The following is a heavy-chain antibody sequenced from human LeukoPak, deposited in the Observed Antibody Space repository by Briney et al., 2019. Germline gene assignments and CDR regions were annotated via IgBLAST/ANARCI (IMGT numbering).Heavy chain of an antibody. D-gene: IGHD2-21*01. Sequence: GASVKVSCKASGYTFTGYYMHWVRQAPGQGLEWMGWINPNSGGTNFAQKFQGRVTMTTDTSISTAYMEVSRLRSDDTAVYYCARDESTSILWWWGQGTLVTVSS. CDR1: GYTFTGYY. CDR2: INPNSGGT. CDR3: ARDESTSILWW. J-gene: IGHJ1*01. V-gene: IGHV1-2*02.